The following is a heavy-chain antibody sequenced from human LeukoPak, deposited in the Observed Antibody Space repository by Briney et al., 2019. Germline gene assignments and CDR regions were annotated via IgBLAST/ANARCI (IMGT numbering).Heavy chain of an antibody. Sequence: GGSLRLSCSASGFTFSSYGMNWVRQAPGKGLEWVAVISYDGSNKYSADSVKGRFTISRDSSKNTLYLQMNNLRADDTAVYYCARDQTPFVWGQGILVTVSS. CDR3: ARDQTPFV. CDR2: ISYDGSNK. J-gene: IGHJ4*02. V-gene: IGHV3-30*03. CDR1: GFTFSSYG.